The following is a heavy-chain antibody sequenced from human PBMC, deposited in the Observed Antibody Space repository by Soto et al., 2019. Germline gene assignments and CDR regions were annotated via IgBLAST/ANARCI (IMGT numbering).Heavy chain of an antibody. Sequence: GGSLRLSCAASGFTFSSYAMHWVRQAPGKGLEWVTVISYDGNNKYYADSVKGRFTISRDNSKNTLYLQMNSLRAEDTAVYYCARNCSGDNCYLPFGYWGQGTLVTVSS. CDR2: ISYDGNNK. CDR1: GFTFSSYA. D-gene: IGHD2-15*01. CDR3: ARNCSGDNCYLPFGY. J-gene: IGHJ4*02. V-gene: IGHV3-30-3*01.